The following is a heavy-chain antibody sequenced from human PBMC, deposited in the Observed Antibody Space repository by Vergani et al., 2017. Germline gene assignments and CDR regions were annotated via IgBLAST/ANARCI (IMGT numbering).Heavy chain of an antibody. Sequence: QVQLVQSGAEVKKPGSSVKVSCKASGGTFSSYAISWVRQAPGQGLEWMGRIIPILGIANYAQKFQGRVTITADKSTSTAYMELSSLRSEDTAVYYCARDPIAARRDDAFDIWGQGTMVTVSS. CDR3: ARDPIAARRDDAFDI. V-gene: IGHV1-69*04. D-gene: IGHD6-6*01. CDR2: IIPILGIA. J-gene: IGHJ3*02. CDR1: GGTFSSYA.